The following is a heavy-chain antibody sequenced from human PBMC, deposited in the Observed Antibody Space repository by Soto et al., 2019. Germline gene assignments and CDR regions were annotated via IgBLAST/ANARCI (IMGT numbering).Heavy chain of an antibody. CDR1: GFTFSSYG. Sequence: PGGSLRLSCAASGFTFSSYGMHWVRQAPGKGLEWVAVISYDGSNKYYADSVKGRFTISRDNSKNTLYLQMNSLRAEDTAVYYCAKDRLQLSVRYYFDYWGQGTLVTVSS. V-gene: IGHV3-30*18. J-gene: IGHJ4*02. CDR2: ISYDGSNK. CDR3: AKDRLQLSVRYYFDY. D-gene: IGHD4-17*01.